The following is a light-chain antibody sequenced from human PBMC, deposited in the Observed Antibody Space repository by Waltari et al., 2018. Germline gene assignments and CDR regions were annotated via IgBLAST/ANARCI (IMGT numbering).Light chain of an antibody. CDR1: QTISNY. J-gene: IGKJ2*01. V-gene: IGKV1-39*01. CDR3: QQSYSTLVT. Sequence: DIQMTQSPSSLSASVGDRVTITCRASQTISNYLNWYQKKSGKAPKLLIYAASSLQSGVPSRFSGSGSGTDFTLTISSLQPEDFATYYCQQSYSTLVTFGQGTKLEIK. CDR2: AAS.